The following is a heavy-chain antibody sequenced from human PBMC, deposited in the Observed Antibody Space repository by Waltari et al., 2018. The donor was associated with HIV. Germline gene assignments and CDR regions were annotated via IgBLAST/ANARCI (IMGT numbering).Heavy chain of an antibody. CDR3: ARDYDGSGYLDY. V-gene: IGHV6-1*01. CDR2: TYYRSKWYN. J-gene: IGHJ4*02. D-gene: IGHD3-22*01. CDR1: GDSVSSHSAS. Sequence: QVQLQPSGPGLVKPSQTLSLTCAISGDSVSSHSASWNWVRQSPSRGLEWLGRTYYRSKWYNDFAVSVKSRIIINPDTSKNQVSLQLNSVTPEDTAVYYCARDYDGSGYLDYWGQGTLVTVSS.